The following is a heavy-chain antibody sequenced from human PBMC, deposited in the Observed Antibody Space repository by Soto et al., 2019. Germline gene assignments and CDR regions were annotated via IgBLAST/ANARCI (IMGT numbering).Heavy chain of an antibody. CDR3: AKDSYSYGIYGMDV. J-gene: IGHJ6*02. Sequence: GVSLRLSCAASGFTFSNYGMHWVRQAPGKGLEWVAVISYDGSNKYYADSVKGRFTVSRDHSKNTLYLQMNSLRAEDTAVYYCAKDSYSYGIYGMDVWGQGTKETVTS. V-gene: IGHV3-30*18. D-gene: IGHD5-18*01. CDR2: ISYDGSNK. CDR1: GFTFSNYG.